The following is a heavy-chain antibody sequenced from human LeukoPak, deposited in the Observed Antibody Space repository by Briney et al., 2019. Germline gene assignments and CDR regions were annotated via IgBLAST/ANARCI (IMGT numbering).Heavy chain of an antibody. J-gene: IGHJ6*03. CDR3: ARDGLRFGELLSPYYYYYYYMDV. CDR1: GYTFTSYY. V-gene: IGHV1-46*01. Sequence: ASVKVSCKASGYTFTSYYMHWVRQAPGQGLEWMGIINPSGGSTSYAQKFQGRVTMTRDTSTSTVYMELSSLRSEDTAVYYCARDGLRFGELLSPYYYYYYYMDVWGKGTTVTISS. CDR2: INPSGGST. D-gene: IGHD3-10*01.